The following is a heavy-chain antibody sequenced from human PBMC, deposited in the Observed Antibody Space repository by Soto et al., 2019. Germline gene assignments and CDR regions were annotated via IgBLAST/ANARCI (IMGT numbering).Heavy chain of an antibody. V-gene: IGHV3-66*01. CDR3: ARDFVVGRPIINYYYGMYV. CDR1: GFPVRSHF. D-gene: IGHD1-26*01. CDR2: IYSAGNT. Sequence: GGSLKLSCAAAGFPVRSHFVSWLSQAPGKGLEWISIIYSAGNTYYADSVKGRFTISRDNSKNTLYLQMNSLGAEDTAVYYCARDFVVGRPIINYYYGMYVWVHGT. J-gene: IGHJ6*02.